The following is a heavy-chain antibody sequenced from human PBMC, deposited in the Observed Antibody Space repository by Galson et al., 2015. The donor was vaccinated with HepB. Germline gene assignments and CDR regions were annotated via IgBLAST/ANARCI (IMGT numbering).Heavy chain of an antibody. Sequence: SLRLSCAGSGFRFSSYSMHWVRQAPGKGLEWVTLMSHDGAYEYYADSVKGRFTISRDNSKNALYLQMNSLKTEDTAIYYCVRLLGSGSYPSDAFHIWGQGTMVTVS. CDR3: VRLLGSGSYPSDAFHI. V-gene: IGHV3-30-3*01. CDR1: GFRFSSYS. J-gene: IGHJ3*02. D-gene: IGHD3-10*01. CDR2: MSHDGAYE.